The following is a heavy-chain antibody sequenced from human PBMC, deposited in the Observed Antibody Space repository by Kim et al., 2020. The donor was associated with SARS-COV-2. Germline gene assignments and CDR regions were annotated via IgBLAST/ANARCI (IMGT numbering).Heavy chain of an antibody. CDR3: ARVSMVFKYFDY. Sequence: NHHPSLTSRDTISAETTNNQFCLRLSSVTAADTAVYYCARVSMVFKYFDYWGQGTLVTVSS. J-gene: IGHJ4*02. V-gene: IGHV4-59*01. D-gene: IGHD3-10*01.